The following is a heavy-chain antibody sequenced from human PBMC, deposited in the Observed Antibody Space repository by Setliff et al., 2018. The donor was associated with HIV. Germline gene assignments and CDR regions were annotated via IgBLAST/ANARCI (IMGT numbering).Heavy chain of an antibody. V-gene: IGHV1-69-2*01. D-gene: IGHD3-3*01. CDR3: ATMAENNYDFWSAYYRWFDP. CDR1: GYTFTDYY. Sequence: KVSCKASGYTFTDYYIHWVQQAPGKGLEWMGRVDPEDGETRIAEKFQGRVTLTAETSKDTAYMELSSLRYEDTAVYYCATMAENNYDFWSAYYRWFDPWGQGTLVTVSS. J-gene: IGHJ5*02. CDR2: VDPEDGET.